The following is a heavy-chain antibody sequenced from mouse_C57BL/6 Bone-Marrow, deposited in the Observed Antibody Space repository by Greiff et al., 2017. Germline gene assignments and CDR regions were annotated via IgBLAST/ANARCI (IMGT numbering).Heavy chain of an antibody. Sequence: QVQLQQPGAELVMPGASVKLSCKASGYTFTSYWMHWVKQRPGQGLEWIGEIDPSDSYTNYNQKFKGKSTLTVDKSSITAYMQLSSLTSDDSAVYYCAKGDGYRFAYWGQGTLVTVSA. D-gene: IGHD2-3*01. J-gene: IGHJ3*01. CDR3: AKGDGYRFAY. V-gene: IGHV1-69*01. CDR2: IDPSDSYT. CDR1: GYTFTSYW.